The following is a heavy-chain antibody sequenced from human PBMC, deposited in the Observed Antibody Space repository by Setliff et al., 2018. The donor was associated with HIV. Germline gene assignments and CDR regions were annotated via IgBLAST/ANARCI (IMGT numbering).Heavy chain of an antibody. J-gene: IGHJ3*02. CDR2: INSASGGT. V-gene: IGHV1-2*02. CDR3: ARDYLHVFDI. Sequence: RASVKVSCKASGYTFTDYYIHWVRLAPGQGLEWMGWINSASGGTNYAQNFQGRVTVTRDTSINTAYVELNSLKSDDTAVYYCARDYLHVFDIWGQGTMVTVSS. CDR1: GYTFTDYY.